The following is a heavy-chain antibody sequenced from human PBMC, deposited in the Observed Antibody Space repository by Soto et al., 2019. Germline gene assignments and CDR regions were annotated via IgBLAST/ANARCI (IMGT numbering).Heavy chain of an antibody. V-gene: IGHV4-31*03. CDR2: ISYGGST. J-gene: IGHJ4*02. D-gene: IGHD5-18*01. CDR3: SRGILV. CDR1: GGSINSGGYC. Sequence: QVQLQESGPGLVKPSQTLSLTCTVSGGSINSGGYCWSWIRQHPGKGLDWIGCISYGGSTSYNPSLXRXXTISVDTSKNQCSLKLTSVTAADTAVYFCSRGILVWGQGALITVSS.